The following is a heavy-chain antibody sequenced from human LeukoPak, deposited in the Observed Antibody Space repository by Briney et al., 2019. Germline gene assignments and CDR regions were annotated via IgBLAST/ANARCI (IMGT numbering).Heavy chain of an antibody. Sequence: GGSLRLSCAASGFTFSDAWLSWVRQAPGKGLEWIGRIRTKSEGEPTDYPGPVKGRFTISRDHSKNTLYLQMNSLGTEDTAVYYCTADLSDSSAWSFDYWGQGTLVTVSS. CDR3: TADLSDSSAWSFDY. V-gene: IGHV3-15*01. CDR2: IRTKSEGEPT. J-gene: IGHJ4*02. CDR1: GFTFSDAW. D-gene: IGHD3-22*01.